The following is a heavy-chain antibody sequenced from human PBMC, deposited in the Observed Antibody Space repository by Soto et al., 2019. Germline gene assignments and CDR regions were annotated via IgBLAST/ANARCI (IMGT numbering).Heavy chain of an antibody. CDR3: ARGGASYSSSWYRSGDWFDP. Sequence: SETLSLTCAVSGGSISSGGYSWSWIRQPPGKGLEWIGYIYHSGSTYYNPSLKSRVTISVDRSKNQFSLKLSSVTAADTAVYYCARGGASYSSSWYRSGDWFDPWGQGTLVTVSS. CDR2: IYHSGST. J-gene: IGHJ5*02. D-gene: IGHD6-13*01. CDR1: GGSISSGGYS. V-gene: IGHV4-30-2*01.